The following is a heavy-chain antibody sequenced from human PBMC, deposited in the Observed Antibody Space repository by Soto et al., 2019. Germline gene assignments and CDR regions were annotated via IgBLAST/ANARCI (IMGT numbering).Heavy chain of an antibody. V-gene: IGHV4-31*03. J-gene: IGHJ4*02. Sequence: SETLSLTCTVSGGSISSGGYYWSWIRQHPGKGLEWIGYIYYSGSTYYNPSLKSRVTISVDTSKNQFSLKLSSVTAADTAVYYCARLLRGYSGYGLPTSLYGDYMGWGQGTLVTVSS. D-gene: IGHD5-12*01. CDR3: ARLLRGYSGYGLPTSLYGDYMG. CDR1: GGSISSGGYY. CDR2: IYYSGST.